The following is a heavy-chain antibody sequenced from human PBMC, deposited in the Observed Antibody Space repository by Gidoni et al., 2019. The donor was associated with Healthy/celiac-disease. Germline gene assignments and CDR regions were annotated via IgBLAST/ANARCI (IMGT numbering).Heavy chain of an antibody. J-gene: IGHJ4*02. CDR3: TRDRAPRGFDWLLGDY. Sequence: EVQLVESGGGLVKPGRSLRLSCTASGFTFGDYAMSWFRQAPGKGVEWVGFIRSKAYGGTTEYAASVKGRFTISRDDSKSIAYLQMNSLKTEDTAVYYCTRDRAPRGFDWLLGDYWGQGTLVTVSS. D-gene: IGHD3-9*01. CDR1: GFTFGDYA. CDR2: IRSKAYGGTT. V-gene: IGHV3-49*05.